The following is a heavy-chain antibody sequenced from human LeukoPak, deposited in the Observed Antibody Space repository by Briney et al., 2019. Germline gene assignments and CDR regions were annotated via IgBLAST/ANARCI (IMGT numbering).Heavy chain of an antibody. CDR3: ARLYYYDSSGYSHGCIDY. CDR2: INHSGST. D-gene: IGHD3-22*01. V-gene: IGHV4-34*01. CDR1: GGSFSGYY. Sequence: SETLSLTCAVYGGSFSGYYWSWIRQPPGKGLEWIGEINHSGSTNYNPSLKSRVTISVDTSKNQFSLKLSSVTAADTAVYYCARLYYYDSSGYSHGCIDYWGQGTLVTVSS. J-gene: IGHJ4*02.